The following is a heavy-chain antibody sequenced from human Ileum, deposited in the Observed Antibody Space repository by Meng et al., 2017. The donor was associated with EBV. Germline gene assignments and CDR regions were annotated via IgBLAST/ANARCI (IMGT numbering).Heavy chain of an antibody. CDR2: ISAFNGNT. Sequence: VQLWQSVAEVKKPGASVKGSCKASGYTFTSYGINWVRQSPGQGLEWMGCISAFNGNTDYAQKFQGRVTMTTDTSTTTTYMELRSLRSDDTAVYYCARVVEGATSWLDRWGQGTLVTVSS. D-gene: IGHD1-26*01. J-gene: IGHJ5*02. V-gene: IGHV1-18*01. CDR3: ARVVEGATSWLDR. CDR1: GYTFTSYG.